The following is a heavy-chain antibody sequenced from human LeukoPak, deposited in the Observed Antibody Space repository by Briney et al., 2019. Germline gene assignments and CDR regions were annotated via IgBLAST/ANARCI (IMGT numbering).Heavy chain of an antibody. Sequence: PSETLSLTCTVSGGSISSYYWSWIRQPAGKGLEWIGRIYTSGSTNYNPSLKSRVTMSVDTSKNQFSQKLSSVTAADTAVYYCAREITMVRGAMDGWFDPWGQGTLVTVSS. CDR2: IYTSGST. CDR1: GGSISSYY. D-gene: IGHD3-10*01. V-gene: IGHV4-4*07. CDR3: AREITMVRGAMDGWFDP. J-gene: IGHJ5*02.